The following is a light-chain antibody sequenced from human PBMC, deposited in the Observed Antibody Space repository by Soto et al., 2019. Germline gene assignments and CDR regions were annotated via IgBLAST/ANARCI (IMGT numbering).Light chain of an antibody. V-gene: IGKV3-20*01. Sequence: EIVLTQSPGTLSLSPGERATLSCRASQSVSSSYLAWYQQKPGQAPRLFIYASSIRATGIPDRFSGSGSGTDFTLTISRLDPEDFAVYYCQQYGLSPRTFGRGTKVEIK. CDR1: QSVSSSY. J-gene: IGKJ1*01. CDR2: ASS. CDR3: QQYGLSPRT.